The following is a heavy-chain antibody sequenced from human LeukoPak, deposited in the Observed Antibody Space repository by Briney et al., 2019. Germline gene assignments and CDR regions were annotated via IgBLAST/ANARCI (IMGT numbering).Heavy chain of an antibody. CDR3: ARGDPYDFWSGYPFDY. V-gene: IGHV1-69*05. D-gene: IGHD3-3*01. Sequence: SVKVSCKASGGTFSSCAISWVRQAPGQGFEWMGGIIPIFGTANYAQKFQGRVTITTDESTSTAYMELSSLRSEDTAVYYCARGDPYDFWSGYPFDYWGQGTLVTVSS. J-gene: IGHJ4*02. CDR2: IIPIFGTA. CDR1: GGTFSSCA.